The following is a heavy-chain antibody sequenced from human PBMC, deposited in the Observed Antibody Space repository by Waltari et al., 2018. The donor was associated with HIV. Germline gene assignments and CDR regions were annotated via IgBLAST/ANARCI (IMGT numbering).Heavy chain of an antibody. CDR1: GVSVSSGDFY. J-gene: IGHJ4*02. CDR3: ARLSGGSIPLDY. V-gene: IGHV4-61*08. Sequence: QVQLQESGPGLVKPSETLSLTCSVSGVSVSSGDFYWSWVRPPPGKGLEWIGYIYYSGRSNYNPSLKSRVTMSVDMSKNQFSLKVRTVTAADTAVYYCARLSGGSIPLDYWGPGTLVTVSS. CDR2: IYYSGRS. D-gene: IGHD2-2*02.